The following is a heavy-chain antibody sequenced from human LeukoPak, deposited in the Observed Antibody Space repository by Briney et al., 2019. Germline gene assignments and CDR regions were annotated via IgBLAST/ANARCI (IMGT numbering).Heavy chain of an antibody. Sequence: ASVKVSCKATGYTFTSYDINWVRQATGQGLEWMGWMNPNSGNTGYAQKFQGRVTMTRNTSISTAYMELRSLRSEDTAVYYCARRVSGWNYQTAEYFQHWGQGTLVTVSS. D-gene: IGHD1-7*01. CDR3: ARRVSGWNYQTAEYFQH. V-gene: IGHV1-8*01. CDR2: MNPNSGNT. J-gene: IGHJ1*01. CDR1: GYTFTSYD.